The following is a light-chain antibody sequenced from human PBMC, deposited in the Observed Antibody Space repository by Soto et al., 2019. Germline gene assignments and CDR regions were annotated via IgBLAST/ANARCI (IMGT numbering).Light chain of an antibody. J-gene: IGKJ5*01. CDR2: ATS. CDR1: QAVGRW. Sequence: DIQMTQSPSSLSASVVDTVTITCRSSQAVGRWLSWYQQKPGKAPKILIFATSTLQSGVPSRFSGSGSGTDFTLTITSLQSEDFATYYCQQARSFPVTFGQGTRLEIK. CDR3: QQARSFPVT. V-gene: IGKV1D-12*01.